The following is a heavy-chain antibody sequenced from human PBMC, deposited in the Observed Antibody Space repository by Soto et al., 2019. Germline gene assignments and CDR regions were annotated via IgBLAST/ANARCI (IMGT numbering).Heavy chain of an antibody. J-gene: IGHJ4*02. CDR3: ARGSHNSGYYWPDS. D-gene: IGHD3-22*01. CDR1: GFSLNNAGMG. V-gene: IGHV2-26*01. Sequence: QVTLKESAPVLVKPTETLTLTCIVSGFSLNNAGMGVSWIRQPPGKALEWLAHIFSNDEKSYNRSLNSRLTTTKDSSKSQVVLTLTNMDPVDTATYYCARGSHNSGYYWPDSWGQGTLVTVSS. CDR2: IFSNDEK.